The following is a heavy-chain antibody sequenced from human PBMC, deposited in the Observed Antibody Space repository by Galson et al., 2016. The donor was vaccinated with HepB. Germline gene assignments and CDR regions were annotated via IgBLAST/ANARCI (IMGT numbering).Heavy chain of an antibody. CDR3: VVWDTGAAS. Sequence: SLRLSCAASGFTFSSYAMTWVRQAPGKGLQWVSSISPTGGHTYYTGSVKGRLTVSRDNSNNTAYLQMNSLKTEDTAVYYCVVWDTGAASWGQGTLVTVSS. J-gene: IGHJ4*02. V-gene: IGHV3-23*01. CDR1: GFTFSSYA. D-gene: IGHD1-26*01. CDR2: ISPTGGHT.